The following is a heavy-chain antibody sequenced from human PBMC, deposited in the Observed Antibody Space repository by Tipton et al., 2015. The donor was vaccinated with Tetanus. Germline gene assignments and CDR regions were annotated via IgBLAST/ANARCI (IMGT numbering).Heavy chain of an antibody. V-gene: IGHV3-48*03. CDR3: ARDLGYYYDSSGYSDAFDI. Sequence: SLRLSCAASGFTFSSYEMNWVRQAPGKGLEWVSYISSSGSTIYYADSVKGRFTISRDNAKNSLYLQMNSLRAEDTAVYYCARDLGYYYDSSGYSDAFDIWGQGTMVTVSS. D-gene: IGHD3-22*01. J-gene: IGHJ3*02. CDR1: GFTFSSYE. CDR2: ISSSGSTI.